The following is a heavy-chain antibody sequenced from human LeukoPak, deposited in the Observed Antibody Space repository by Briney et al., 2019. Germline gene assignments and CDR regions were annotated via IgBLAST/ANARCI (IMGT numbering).Heavy chain of an antibody. CDR1: GFTFSNYA. V-gene: IGHV3-23*01. J-gene: IGHJ4*02. CDR3: AERGGDY. Sequence: GGSLRLSCAASGFTFSNYAMIWVRQAPGKGLEWVSGTSGSGVGTYYADSVKGRFTISRDNSRNMLYLQMNSLRADDTAIYYCAERGGDYWGQGTLVTVSS. D-gene: IGHD1-26*01. CDR2: TSGSGVGT.